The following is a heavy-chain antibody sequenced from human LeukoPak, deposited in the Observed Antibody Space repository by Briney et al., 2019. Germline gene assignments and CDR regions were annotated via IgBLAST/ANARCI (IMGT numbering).Heavy chain of an antibody. V-gene: IGHV4-34*01. CDR2: INHSGST. CDR3: ARDRPNVDSTGYFSRHDAFDI. J-gene: IGHJ3*02. CDR1: GGSFSAYY. D-gene: IGHD3-22*01. Sequence: PSETLSLTCAVYGGSFSAYYWTWIRQPPGKGLEWIGEINHSGSTNYNPSLKSRVTISVDTSKNQFSLKLSSVTAADTAVYYCARDRPNVDSTGYFSRHDAFDIWGQGTMVTVSS.